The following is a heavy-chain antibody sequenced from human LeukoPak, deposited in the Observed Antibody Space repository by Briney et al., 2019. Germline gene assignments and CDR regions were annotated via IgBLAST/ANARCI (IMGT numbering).Heavy chain of an antibody. CDR1: GGSFSGYY. CDR2: INHSGST. V-gene: IGHV4-34*01. CDR3: ARGVGFLEWFSTYYYYGMDV. D-gene: IGHD3-3*01. Sequence: SETLSLTCAVYGGSFSGYYWSWIRQPPGKGPEWIGEINHSGSTNYNPSLKSRVTISVDTSKNQFSLKLSSVTAADTAVYYCARGVGFLEWFSTYYYYGMDVWGQGTTVTVSS. J-gene: IGHJ6*02.